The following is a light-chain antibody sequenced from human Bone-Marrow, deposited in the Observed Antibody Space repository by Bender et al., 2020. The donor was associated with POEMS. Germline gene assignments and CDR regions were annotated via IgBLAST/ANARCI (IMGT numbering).Light chain of an antibody. CDR3: CSYAGSYPWV. V-gene: IGLV2-14*01. CDR1: NRDVGAFYY. Sequence: QSALTQPASVSGSPGQSITISCTGTNRDVGAFYYVSWYQQHPGRAPRLMIYDVTSRPSGVSNRFSGSKSGNTASLTISGLQAEDEADYYCCSYAGSYPWVFGGGTKVAVL. J-gene: IGLJ3*02. CDR2: DVT.